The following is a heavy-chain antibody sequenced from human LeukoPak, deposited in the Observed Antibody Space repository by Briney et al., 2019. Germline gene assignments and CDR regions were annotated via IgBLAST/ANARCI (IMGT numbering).Heavy chain of an antibody. V-gene: IGHV3-23*01. CDR2: IRGSGGST. Sequence: GGSLRLSCAASGFTFSSYAMSWVRQAPGKGLEWVSAIRGSGGSTYYADSVKGRFTISRDNSKNTLYLQMNSLRAEDTAVYYCAKASITMIVVANFDYWGQGTLVTVSS. D-gene: IGHD3-22*01. CDR3: AKASITMIVVANFDY. CDR1: GFTFSSYA. J-gene: IGHJ4*02.